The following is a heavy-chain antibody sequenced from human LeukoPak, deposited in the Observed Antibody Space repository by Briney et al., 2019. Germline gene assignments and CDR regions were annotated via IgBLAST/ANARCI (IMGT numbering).Heavy chain of an antibody. CDR3: ARHSGSGSLSRPFDP. CDR1: GGSVTSVGFC. J-gene: IGHJ5*02. CDR2: IYYTGST. V-gene: IGHV4-39*01. Sequence: SQTLSLTCSVSGGSVTSVGFCCGWLRQPRWKEPEWIATIYYTGSTYYNTSLKSLVTISIDTSKNQFSLRLTSVTATDTAVYHCARHSGSGSLSRPFDPWGQGTLVTVSS. D-gene: IGHD3-10*01.